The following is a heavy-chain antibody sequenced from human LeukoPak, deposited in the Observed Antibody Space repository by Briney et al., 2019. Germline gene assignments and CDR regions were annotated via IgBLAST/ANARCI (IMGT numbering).Heavy chain of an antibody. CDR1: GYSIRSSNW. J-gene: IGHJ5*02. Sequence: SETLSLTCAVSGYSIRSSNWWGWIRRPPGGGLKWIGYIHHGGGMYYNPSLKSRVAMSVDVSKNQFSLKVNSVTAVDTAMYYCAKKIDGHNWFDPWGQGTLVTVSS. V-gene: IGHV4-28*05. CDR3: AKKIDGHNWFDP. D-gene: IGHD2-21*01. CDR2: IHHGGGM.